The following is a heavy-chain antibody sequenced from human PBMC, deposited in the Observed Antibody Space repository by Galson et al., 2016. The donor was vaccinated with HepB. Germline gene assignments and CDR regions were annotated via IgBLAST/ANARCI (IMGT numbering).Heavy chain of an antibody. V-gene: IGHV4-59*01. CDR1: GGSISGYF. Sequence: SETLSLTCSVSGGSISGYFWTWIRQPPGKGLEWIGHIYYRGSTDYNLSLKSRVAISVDTSKNQISLKLNSVTTADTAVYYCARAAHHGDDALGHYSYYGMDVWGQGTTVTVSS. CDR3: ARAAHHGDDALGHYSYYGMDV. J-gene: IGHJ6*02. CDR2: IYYRGST. D-gene: IGHD3-22*01.